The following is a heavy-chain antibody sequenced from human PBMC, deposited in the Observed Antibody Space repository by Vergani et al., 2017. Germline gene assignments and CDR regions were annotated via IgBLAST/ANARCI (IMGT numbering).Heavy chain of an antibody. CDR2: ISSSSSYI. J-gene: IGHJ6*03. CDR1: GFSFSDHY. V-gene: IGHV3-11*06. CDR3: ARGSADILTGYYLRGRYMDV. D-gene: IGHD3-9*01. Sequence: QVQLVESGGGLVKPGGSLRLSCAASGFSFSDHYMTWIRQAPGKGLEWVSSISSSSSYIYYADSVKGRFTISRDNAKNSLYLQMNSLRAEDTAVYYCARGSADILTGYYLRGRYMDVWGKGTTVTVSS.